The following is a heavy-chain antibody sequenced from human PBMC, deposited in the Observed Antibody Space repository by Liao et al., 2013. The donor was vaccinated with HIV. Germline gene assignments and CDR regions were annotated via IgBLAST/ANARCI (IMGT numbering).Heavy chain of an antibody. CDR2: IYYSGST. CDR3: AATYCGGDCYSWDAFDI. V-gene: IGHV4-59*08. CDR1: GGSISSYY. J-gene: IGHJ3*02. D-gene: IGHD2-21*01. Sequence: QVQLQESGSGLVKPSETLSLTCTVSGGSISSYYWSWIRQPPGKGLEWIGYIYYSGSTNYNPSLKSRVTISVDTSKNQFSLKLSSVTAADTAVYYCAATYCGGDCYSWDAFDIWGQGTMVTVSS.